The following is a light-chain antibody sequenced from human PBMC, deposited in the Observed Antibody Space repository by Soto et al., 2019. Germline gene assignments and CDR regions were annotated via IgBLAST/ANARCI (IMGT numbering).Light chain of an antibody. J-gene: IGKJ3*01. CDR2: GAS. CDR1: QRVSSN. V-gene: IGKV3-15*01. Sequence: EIVMTQSPATLSVSPGKRATLSCRASQRVSSNLAWYQQKPGQAPRLLIYGASTRATGVPARFSGSGSGTEFTLTISSLQSEDFVVYYCQQYDNWPFTFGPGTKVDIK. CDR3: QQYDNWPFT.